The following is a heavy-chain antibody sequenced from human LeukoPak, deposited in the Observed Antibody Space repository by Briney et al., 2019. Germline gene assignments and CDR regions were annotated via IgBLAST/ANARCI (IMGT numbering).Heavy chain of an antibody. CDR3: ARVGNFHLGARAYFDY. CDR1: GFTFSSYG. D-gene: IGHD3-16*01. J-gene: IGHJ4*02. CDR2: IRSDGSNK. V-gene: IGHV3-30*02. Sequence: GGSLRLSCAASGFTFSSYGMHWVRQAPGKGLEWVAFIRSDGSNKYYADSVKGRFTISRDNSKNTLYLQLNSLRAEDTAVYYCARVGNFHLGARAYFDYWGQGTLVTVSS.